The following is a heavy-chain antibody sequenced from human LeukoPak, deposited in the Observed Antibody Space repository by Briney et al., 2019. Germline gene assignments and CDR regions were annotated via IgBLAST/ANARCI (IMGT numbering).Heavy chain of an antibody. Sequence: HPGGSLRLSCAVSGFTFSRFAMRWVRQAPGKGLEWVSGISGSGGSTYYADSVKGRFTISRDNSKNTLYLQMNSLRAEDTAVYYGAKKSLMCDSWTWYYFDYWGQGTLVTVSS. J-gene: IGHJ4*02. D-gene: IGHD6-13*01. V-gene: IGHV3-23*01. CDR1: GFTFSRFA. CDR2: ISGSGGST. CDR3: AKKSLMCDSWTWYYFDY.